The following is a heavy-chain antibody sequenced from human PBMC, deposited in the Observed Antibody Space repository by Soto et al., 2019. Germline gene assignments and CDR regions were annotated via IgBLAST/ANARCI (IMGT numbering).Heavy chain of an antibody. CDR2: INPSGGRT. CDR3: AREQDYGDYSSWFDP. Sequence: QVQLVQSGAEVKKPGASVKVSCKASGYTFTSYYMHWVRQAPGQGLEWMGIINPSGGRTSYAQKFQGRVTMTRHPSTRTVYMELSSLRSEDTAVYYCAREQDYGDYSSWFDPWGQGSLVTVSS. D-gene: IGHD4-17*01. J-gene: IGHJ5*02. CDR1: GYTFTSYY. V-gene: IGHV1-46*03.